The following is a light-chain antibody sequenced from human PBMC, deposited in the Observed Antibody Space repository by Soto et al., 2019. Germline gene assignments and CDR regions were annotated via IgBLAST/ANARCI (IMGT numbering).Light chain of an antibody. Sequence: QAVVTQEPSLTVSPGGTVTLTCALTTGAVTSDYYPDWFQRKPGQALRTLIYRTSNKHSWTPARFSGSLLGGKAALTLSGVQPEDEADYYCVLLYGGAWVFGGGTQLTVL. CDR3: VLLYGGAWV. V-gene: IGLV7-43*01. CDR1: TGAVTSDYY. CDR2: RTS. J-gene: IGLJ2*01.